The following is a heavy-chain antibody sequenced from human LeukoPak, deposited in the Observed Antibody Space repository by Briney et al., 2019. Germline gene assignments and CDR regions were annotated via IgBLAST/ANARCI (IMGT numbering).Heavy chain of an antibody. Sequence: ASVKVSCKASGGTFSSYAISWVRQAPGQGLEWMGRIIPIFGTANYAQKFQGRVTITTDESTSTAYMELSSLRSEDTAVYYCASVNNYYDGSGYYPLDYWGQGTLVTVSS. CDR3: ASVNNYYDGSGYYPLDY. D-gene: IGHD3-22*01. V-gene: IGHV1-69*05. J-gene: IGHJ4*02. CDR2: IIPIFGTA. CDR1: GGTFSSYA.